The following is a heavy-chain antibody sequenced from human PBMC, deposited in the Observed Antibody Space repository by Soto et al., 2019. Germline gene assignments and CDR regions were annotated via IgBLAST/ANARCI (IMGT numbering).Heavy chain of an antibody. V-gene: IGHV3-7*01. J-gene: IGHJ4*02. CDR1: GFTFNRHW. CDR2: IKEDGSEK. Sequence: EVQLVESGGGLVQPGGSLRLSCAVAGFTFNRHWMSWVRQTPGKGLEWVASIKEDGSEKSYVGSVKGRFTISRDNAKNSLFLPMNSLRVEDTAVYYCVRTGWNPPDYWGQGTLVTVSS. D-gene: IGHD1-1*01. CDR3: VRTGWNPPDY.